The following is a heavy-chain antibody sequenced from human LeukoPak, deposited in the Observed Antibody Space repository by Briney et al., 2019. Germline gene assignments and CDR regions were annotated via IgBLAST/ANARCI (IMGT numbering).Heavy chain of an antibody. CDR1: GGSVSSSTAA. J-gene: IGHJ5*02. V-gene: IGHV6-1*01. D-gene: IGHD6-13*01. Sequence: SQTLSHTCVISGGSVSSSTAAWNWIRQSPSRGLEWPGRTYYGSKWYDDYAIPVKSRITIKPDTSKNQFSLQLNSVTPEDTAVYYCARDWGSGSWYENWFDPWGQGTLVIVSS. CDR3: ARDWGSGSWYENWFDP. CDR2: TYYGSKWYD.